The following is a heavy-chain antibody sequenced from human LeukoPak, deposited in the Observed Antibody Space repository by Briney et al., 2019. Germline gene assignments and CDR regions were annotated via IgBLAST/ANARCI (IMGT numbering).Heavy chain of an antibody. Sequence: GGSLRLSCTTSGFTFADYAVSWVRQAPGKGREWVGFIRSKTYAGTAEYAASVKGRFSVSRDDSKSTAYLQMNSLKSEDTALYYCTRHITVTTGEFDYWGQGTPVTVSS. J-gene: IGHJ4*02. CDR3: TRHITVTTGEFDY. D-gene: IGHD4-17*01. CDR2: IRSKTYAGTA. V-gene: IGHV3-49*04. CDR1: GFTFADYA.